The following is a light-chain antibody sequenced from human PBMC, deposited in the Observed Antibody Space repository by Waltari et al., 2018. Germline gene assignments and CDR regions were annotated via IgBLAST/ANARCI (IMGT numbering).Light chain of an antibody. V-gene: IGKV4-1*01. J-gene: IGKJ3*01. CDR3: QQYQSTPFT. Sequence: DVVMTQSPDSLAVSLGERVTIHCKSSHTISFYSTNKNYLTWYQQKPGQPPKLLIYWASTREAGVPDRFSGSGSGTDFTLTISSLQAEDVATYYCQQYQSTPFTFGPGTKVDIK. CDR2: WAS. CDR1: HTISFYSTNKNY.